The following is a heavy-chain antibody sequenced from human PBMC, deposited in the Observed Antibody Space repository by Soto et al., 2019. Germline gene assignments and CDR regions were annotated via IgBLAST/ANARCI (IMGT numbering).Heavy chain of an antibody. Sequence: QVQLQEWGPGLLKPSGTLSLTCVVSGASVSGDNCWGWVRRPPGRGLEWIGEIYHTGSTNYNPSLKSRLSISVDTSKNNFSVQLSSLTAADTSIYYCARVSASSLLRGVIINWGQGTRVSVSS. D-gene: IGHD3-10*01. CDR1: GASVSGDNC. CDR2: IYHTGST. J-gene: IGHJ4*02. V-gene: IGHV4-4*02. CDR3: ARVSASSLLRGVIIN.